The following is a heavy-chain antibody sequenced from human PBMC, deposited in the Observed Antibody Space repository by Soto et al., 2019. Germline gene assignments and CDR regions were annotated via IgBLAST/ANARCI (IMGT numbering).Heavy chain of an antibody. V-gene: IGHV6-1*01. CDR1: GYSVSTNTAT. CDR2: TYYRSKWNT. J-gene: IGHJ4*02. CDR3: ARLIGNSWCVG. Sequence: QVQLQQSGPGLVKPSQTLSLTCAISGYSVSTNTATWDWIRQSPTRGLEWLGRTYYRSKWNTDYALSVHSRITIHPDTYQNQVSLQLDSVTPEDTAVYYCARLIGNSWCVGWCQGTLVTVSS. D-gene: IGHD6-13*01.